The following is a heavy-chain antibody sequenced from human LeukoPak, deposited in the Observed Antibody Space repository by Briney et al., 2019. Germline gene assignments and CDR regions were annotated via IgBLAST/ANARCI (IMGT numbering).Heavy chain of an antibody. J-gene: IGHJ3*02. V-gene: IGHV4-4*02. CDR3: ARSGYSGYDSNAFDI. CDR2: IYHSGST. CDR1: GGSISSSNW. D-gene: IGHD5-12*01. Sequence: SGTLSLTCAVSGGSISSSNWWSWVRQPPGKGLEWIGEIYHSGSTNYNPSLKSRVTISVDKSKNQFSLKLSSVTAADTAVYYCARSGYSGYDSNAFDIWGQGTMVTVSS.